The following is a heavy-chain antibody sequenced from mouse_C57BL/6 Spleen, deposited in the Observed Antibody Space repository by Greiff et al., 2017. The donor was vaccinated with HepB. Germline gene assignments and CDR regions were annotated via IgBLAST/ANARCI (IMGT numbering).Heavy chain of an antibody. CDR1: GYAFSSSW. CDR3: TRDPYYGSSLYYFDY. CDR2: IYPGDGDT. J-gene: IGHJ2*01. D-gene: IGHD1-1*01. Sequence: QVQLQQSGPELVKPGASVKISCKASGYAFSSSWMNWVKQRPGKGLEWIGRIYPGDGDTNYNGKFKGKATLTADKSSSTAYMQLSSLTSEDSAVYFCTRDPYYGSSLYYFDYWGQGTTLTVSS. V-gene: IGHV1-82*01.